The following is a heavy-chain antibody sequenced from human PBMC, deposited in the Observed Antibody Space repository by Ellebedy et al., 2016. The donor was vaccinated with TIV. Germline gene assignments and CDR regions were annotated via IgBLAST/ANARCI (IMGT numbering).Heavy chain of an antibody. V-gene: IGHV4-39*07. Sequence: MPSETLSLTCTVSDGSISSSGYYWGWIRQPPGKGLEWIGNIFYSGCTYYSPSLDPSLKIRVTISVDTSTNQFSLKLNSVTAADTAVYYCARVLRGGRAGDYFDYWGQGTLVTVSS. J-gene: IGHJ4*02. CDR2: IFYSGCT. D-gene: IGHD1-1*01. CDR1: DGSISSSGYY. CDR3: ARVLRGGRAGDYFDY.